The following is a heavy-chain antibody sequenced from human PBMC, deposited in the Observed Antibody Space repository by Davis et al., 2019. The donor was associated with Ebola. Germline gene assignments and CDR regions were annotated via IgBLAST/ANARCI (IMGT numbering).Heavy chain of an antibody. CDR3: MSLSGGS. V-gene: IGHV3-74*01. Sequence: GESLKISCAASGFTFSNSWMSWVRQDPGEGLVWVSHINRDGTTTNYAESVKGRFTISRDNAKNTLYRQMNSLRAEDTAVYYCMSLSGGSWGQGTLFTVSS. J-gene: IGHJ5*02. D-gene: IGHD3-16*01. CDR1: GFTFSNSW. CDR2: INRDGTTT.